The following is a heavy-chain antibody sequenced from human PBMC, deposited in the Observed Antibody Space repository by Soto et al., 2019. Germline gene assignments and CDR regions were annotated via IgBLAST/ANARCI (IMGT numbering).Heavy chain of an antibody. CDR3: ARNTYYYDSSGYYRHYYYYGMDV. Sequence: QVQLVESGGGVVQPGRSLRLSCAASGFTFSSYGMHWVRQAPGKGLEWVAVIWYDGSKKYYADSVKGRFTISRDNSKNTLYLQMNSLRAENTAVYYCARNTYYYDSSGYYRHYYYYGMDVWGQGTMVTVSS. J-gene: IGHJ6*02. V-gene: IGHV3-33*01. D-gene: IGHD3-22*01. CDR1: GFTFSSYG. CDR2: IWYDGSKK.